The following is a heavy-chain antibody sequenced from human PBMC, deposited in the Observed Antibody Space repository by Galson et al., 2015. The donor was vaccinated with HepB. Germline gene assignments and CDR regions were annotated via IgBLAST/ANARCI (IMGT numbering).Heavy chain of an antibody. J-gene: IGHJ4*02. CDR3: ARDSMGQDDFWVFDS. D-gene: IGHD3-3*01. CDR1: GGSISSYY. Sequence: SETLSLTCTVSGGSISSYYWNWIRQPPGKGLEWIGYIYYTGSTDNNPSLNGRVTISIDTSMNLFSLRLNSVTAADTAVYYCARDSMGQDDFWVFDSWGRGTLVTVSS. V-gene: IGHV4-59*01. CDR2: IYYTGST.